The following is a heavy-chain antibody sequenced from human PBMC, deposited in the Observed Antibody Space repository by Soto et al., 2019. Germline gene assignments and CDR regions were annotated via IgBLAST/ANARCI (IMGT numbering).Heavy chain of an antibody. CDR2: TRNKANSYTT. CDR3: ARATTVTTSDY. V-gene: IGHV3-72*01. CDR1: GVSFSGYY. Sequence: LSLTCAVYGVSFSGYYCSWIRQPPGKGLEWVGRTRNKANSYTTEYAASVKGRFTISRDDSKNSLYLQMNSLKTEDTAVYYCARATTVTTSDYSGQGTLVTVSS. J-gene: IGHJ4*02. D-gene: IGHD4-17*01.